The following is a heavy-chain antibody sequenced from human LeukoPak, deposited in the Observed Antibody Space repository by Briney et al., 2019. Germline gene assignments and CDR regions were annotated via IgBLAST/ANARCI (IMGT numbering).Heavy chain of an antibody. V-gene: IGHV1-69*13. CDR2: IIPFFGTA. CDR3: ARDGGSYTRDLDY. D-gene: IGHD1-26*01. J-gene: IGHJ4*02. Sequence: ASVKVSCKASGGTFSSHAISWVRQAPGQGLEWMGGIIPFFGTAKYTQKFQGRVTIIADDSTSTAYMELSSLRSEDTAVYYCARDGGSYTRDLDYWGQGTLVTVSS. CDR1: GGTFSSHA.